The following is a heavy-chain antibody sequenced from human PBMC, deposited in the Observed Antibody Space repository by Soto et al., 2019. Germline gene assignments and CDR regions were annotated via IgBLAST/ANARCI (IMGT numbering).Heavy chain of an antibody. J-gene: IGHJ6*02. CDR3: ARSSLYYYYGMDV. CDR2: INHSGST. CDR1: GGSFSGYY. D-gene: IGHD6-6*01. Sequence: SSETLSLTCAVYGGSFSGYYWSWIRQPPGKGLEWIGEINHSGSTNYNPSLKSRVTISVDTSKNQFSLKLSSVTAADTAVYYCARSSLYYYYGMDVWGQGTTVTVSS. V-gene: IGHV4-34*01.